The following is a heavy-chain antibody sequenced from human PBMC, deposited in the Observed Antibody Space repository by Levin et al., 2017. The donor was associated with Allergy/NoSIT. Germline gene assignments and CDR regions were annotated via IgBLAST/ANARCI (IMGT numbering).Heavy chain of an antibody. CDR1: GFTFSSYG. V-gene: IGHV3-30*18. CDR2: ISYDGSNK. CDR3: AKDRSSGFPDY. Sequence: PGGSLRLSCAASGFTFSSYGMHWVRQAPGKGLEWVAVISYDGSNKYYADSVKGRFTISRDNSKNTLYLQMNSLRAEDTAVYYCAKDRSSGFPDYWGQGTLVTVSS. D-gene: IGHD6-19*01. J-gene: IGHJ4*02.